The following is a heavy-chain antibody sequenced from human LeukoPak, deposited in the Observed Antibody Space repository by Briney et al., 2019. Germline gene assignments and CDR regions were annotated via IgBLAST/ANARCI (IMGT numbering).Heavy chain of an antibody. CDR2: ISSSSSYI. CDR3: ARYCSSTSCQDY. D-gene: IGHD2-2*01. V-gene: IGHV3-21*01. Sequence: GGSLRLSCAASGFTFSSYSMNWVRQAPGKGLEWVSSISSSSSYIYYADSVKGRFTISRDNAKNSLYLQMNSLGAEDTAVYYCARYCSSTSCQDYWGQGTLVTVSS. J-gene: IGHJ4*02. CDR1: GFTFSSYS.